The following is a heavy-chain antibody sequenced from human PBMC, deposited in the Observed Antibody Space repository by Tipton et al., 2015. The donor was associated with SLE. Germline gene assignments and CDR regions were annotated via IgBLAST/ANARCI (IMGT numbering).Heavy chain of an antibody. D-gene: IGHD3-16*01. CDR3: ARVVTGSATHYYDLDV. V-gene: IGHV4-39*07. Sequence: TLSLTCFVSNDYITSDIYYWGWIRQPPGKGLEWIGSVYNSGITYYNPSLEGRVTMSVDTSKTQFSLRLSSLTVADTAVYYCARVVTGSATHYYDLDVWGQGTTVTVSS. CDR1: NDYITSDIYY. CDR2: VYNSGIT. J-gene: IGHJ6*02.